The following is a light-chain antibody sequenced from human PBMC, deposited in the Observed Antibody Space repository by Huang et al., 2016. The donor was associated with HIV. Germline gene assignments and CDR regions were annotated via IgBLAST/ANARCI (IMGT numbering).Light chain of an antibody. V-gene: IGKV1-39*01. CDR1: QSISTY. CDR2: SAS. J-gene: IGKJ5*01. CDR3: QQSYSALSS. Sequence: IQMTQSPTSLSASVGDRVSIVCRASQSISTYLNWYQQKPGQAPKLLISSASTLHSGVASRFSGSGSGTEFTLNIRGLQLDDFATYYCQQSYSALSSFGPGKRL.